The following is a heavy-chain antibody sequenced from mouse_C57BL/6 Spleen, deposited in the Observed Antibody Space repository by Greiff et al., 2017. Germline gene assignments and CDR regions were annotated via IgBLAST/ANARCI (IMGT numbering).Heavy chain of an antibody. V-gene: IGHV1-15*01. CDR3: RRRDCGSSPWALDD. CDR1: GYTFTDYE. J-gene: IGHJ4*01. Sequence: QVQLQQSGAELVRPGASVTLSCKASGYTFTDYEMHWVKQTPVHGLEWIGAIDPETGGTAYNQKFKGKAILTADKSSSTAYMELRSLTSEDSAVYYCRRRDCGSSPWALDDWGQGTTVTVSS. D-gene: IGHD1-1*01. CDR2: IDPETGGT.